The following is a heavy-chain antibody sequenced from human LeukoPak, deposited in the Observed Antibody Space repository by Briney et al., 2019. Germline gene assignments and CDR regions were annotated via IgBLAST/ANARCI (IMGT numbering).Heavy chain of an antibody. CDR1: GGSINSRSYY. D-gene: IGHD3-22*01. J-gene: IGHJ4*02. CDR2: VYYNGPT. Sequence: SETLSLTCTVSGGSINSRSYYWGWVRQSPGKGLEWLGSVYYNGPTYYNPSLKSRVTISVDTSKNQFSLKLSSVTAADTAVYYCARHVGGYYYDSSGCFDYWGQGTLVTVSS. CDR3: ARHVGGYYYDSSGCFDY. V-gene: IGHV4-39*01.